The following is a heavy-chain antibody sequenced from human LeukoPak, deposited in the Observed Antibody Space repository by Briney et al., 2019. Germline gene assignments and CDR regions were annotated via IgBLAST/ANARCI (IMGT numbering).Heavy chain of an antibody. CDR1: RGTFSSYA. Sequence: SVKLSCYSSRGTFSSYAISLVRQAPGQGLELMGMTSPSFGTANYAQKFPGRVTITTDESTSTAYMELSSLRSEDTAVYYCAREGGTIFGVVISYYYYYMDVWGKGTPVTVSS. D-gene: IGHD3-3*01. CDR3: AREGGTIFGVVISYYYYYMDV. J-gene: IGHJ6*03. CDR2: TSPSFGTA. V-gene: IGHV1-69*05.